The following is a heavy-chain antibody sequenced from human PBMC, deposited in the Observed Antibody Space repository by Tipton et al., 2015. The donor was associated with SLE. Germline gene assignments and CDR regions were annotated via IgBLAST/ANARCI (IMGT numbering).Heavy chain of an antibody. CDR1: GGSISGYY. V-gene: IGHV4-4*07. CDR2: VYSSGST. J-gene: IGHJ4*02. CDR3: ARGGGSYYDY. D-gene: IGHD1-26*01. Sequence: TLSLTCTVSGGSISGYYWSWSRQPAGKGLEWIGRVYSSGSTIYNPSIKSRITLSLDTSKNQFSLRVNSATAADTAVYYCARGGGSYYDYWGQGTLVTVSS.